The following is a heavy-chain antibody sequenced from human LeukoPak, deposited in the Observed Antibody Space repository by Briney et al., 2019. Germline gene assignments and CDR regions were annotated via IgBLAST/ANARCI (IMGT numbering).Heavy chain of an antibody. CDR3: AKDHSSSWLG. Sequence: GGSLRLSCAASGFTFSNYAMTWVRQAPGEGLQWVATISGNSGSTYYADSVKGRFTISRDNSKNTLYLQMNSLRAEDTAVYYCAKDHSSSWLGWGQGTLVTVSS. V-gene: IGHV3-23*01. CDR2: ISGNSGST. CDR1: GFTFSNYA. J-gene: IGHJ4*02. D-gene: IGHD6-13*01.